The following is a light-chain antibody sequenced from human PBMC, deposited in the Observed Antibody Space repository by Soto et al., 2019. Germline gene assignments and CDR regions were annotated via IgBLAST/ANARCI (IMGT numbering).Light chain of an antibody. V-gene: IGKV3-15*01. CDR1: QSVSSN. J-gene: IGKJ2*01. Sequence: EIVMTQSPATLSVSPGERATLSCRASQSVSSNLAWYQQKPGQAPRLLIYGASTMATGIPARFSGGGSGTEFTLTISSLQSEDFAVYYCQQYYKWPLYTFGQGTKLEIK. CDR2: GAS. CDR3: QQYYKWPLYT.